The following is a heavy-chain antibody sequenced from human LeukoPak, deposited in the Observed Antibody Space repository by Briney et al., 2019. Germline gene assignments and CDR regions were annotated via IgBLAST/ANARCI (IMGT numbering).Heavy chain of an antibody. J-gene: IGHJ3*02. Sequence: PGRSLRLSCAASGFTFSSFGMHWVRQAPGKGLEWVAVLSYDGSSKYYIDSVKGRFTISRDNSKNTLYLQMNSLRAEDTAVYYCARGGSSGYNYNAFDIWGQGTMVTVSS. CDR2: LSYDGSSK. D-gene: IGHD3-22*01. CDR1: GFTFSSFG. V-gene: IGHV3-30*03. CDR3: ARGGSSGYNYNAFDI.